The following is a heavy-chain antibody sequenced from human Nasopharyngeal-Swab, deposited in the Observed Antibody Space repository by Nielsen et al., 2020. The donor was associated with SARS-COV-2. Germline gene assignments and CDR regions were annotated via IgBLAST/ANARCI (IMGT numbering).Heavy chain of an antibody. D-gene: IGHD1-14*01. CDR3: ARVVGGNDYYYMDV. V-gene: IGHV1-2*04. CDR1: GYTFTGYY. CDR2: INPYSGGT. J-gene: IGHJ6*03. Sequence: ASLQVSCKASGYTFTGYYMHWVRQAPGQGLEWMGWINPYSGGTNYAQKFQGWVTMTRDTSISTAYMELSRLRSDDTAVYYCARVVGGNDYYYMDVWGKGTTVTVSS.